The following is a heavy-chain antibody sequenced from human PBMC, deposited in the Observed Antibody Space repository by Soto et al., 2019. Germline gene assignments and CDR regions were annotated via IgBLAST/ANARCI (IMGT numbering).Heavy chain of an antibody. CDR1: GYTFTSYG. Sequence: ASVKVSCKASGYTFTSYGISWVRQAPGQGLEWMGWISAYNGNTNYAQKLQGRVTMTTDTSTSTAYMELRSLRSDDTAVYYRARYVVATRADYYYYGMDVWGQGTTVTVSS. CDR3: ARYVVATRADYYYYGMDV. CDR2: ISAYNGNT. V-gene: IGHV1-18*01. D-gene: IGHD5-12*01. J-gene: IGHJ6*02.